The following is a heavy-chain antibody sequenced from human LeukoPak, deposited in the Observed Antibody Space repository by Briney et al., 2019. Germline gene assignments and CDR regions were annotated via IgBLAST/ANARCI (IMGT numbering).Heavy chain of an antibody. D-gene: IGHD6-19*01. V-gene: IGHV3-53*01. CDR2: IYAGGST. Sequence: GGSLRLSCTASGVSVSSYYMTWVRQAQGKGLERVSVIYAGGSTYYADSVKGRFTISRDNSNNTLYLQMNSLRAEDTAMYYCAREWGSSGWYVSYMDVWGKGTTVTVSS. CDR3: AREWGSSGWYVSYMDV. CDR1: GVSVSSYY. J-gene: IGHJ6*03.